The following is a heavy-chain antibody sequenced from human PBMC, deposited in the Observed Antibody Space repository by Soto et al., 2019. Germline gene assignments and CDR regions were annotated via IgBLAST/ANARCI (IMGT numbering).Heavy chain of an antibody. CDR3: VRNEPYNGYFDT. CDR1: GFPFSGSA. V-gene: IGHV3-23*01. D-gene: IGHD3-10*01. CDR2: VSGNGVNI. Sequence: EVQLLESGGGLIQPGGSLKVSCAASGFPFSGSAMTWVRQAPGKGLEWVSSVSGNGVNIYYADSVKGRFTISRDNSETTLYLQMNSLRAEDTAIYYCVRNEPYNGYFDTWGRGARVTVSS. J-gene: IGHJ4*02.